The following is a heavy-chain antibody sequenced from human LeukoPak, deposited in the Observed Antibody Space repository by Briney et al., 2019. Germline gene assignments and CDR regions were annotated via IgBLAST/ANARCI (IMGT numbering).Heavy chain of an antibody. Sequence: SVKVSCKASGGTFSSYAISWVRQAPGQGLEWMGRIIPILGIANYAQKFQGRVTITADKSTSTAYMELSSLRSEDTAVYYCARGLLPNGYSSSRNWFDPWGQGTLVTVSS. V-gene: IGHV1-69*04. J-gene: IGHJ5*02. CDR1: GGTFSSYA. CDR3: ARGLLPNGYSSSRNWFDP. CDR2: IIPILGIA. D-gene: IGHD6-13*01.